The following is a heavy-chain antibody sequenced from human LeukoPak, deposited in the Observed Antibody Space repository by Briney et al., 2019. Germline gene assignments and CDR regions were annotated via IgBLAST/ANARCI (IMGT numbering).Heavy chain of an antibody. CDR3: ARETYYYGSGSYPANYFDY. V-gene: IGHV4-59*01. D-gene: IGHD3-10*01. CDR1: GGSISSYY. Sequence: SETLSLTCTVSGGSISSYYWSWIRQPPGKGLEWIGYIYYSGSTNYNPSLKSRVTISVDTSKNKFSLKLSSVTAADTAVYYCARETYYYGSGSYPANYFDYWGQEPLSPSPQ. J-gene: IGHJ4*01. CDR2: IYYSGST.